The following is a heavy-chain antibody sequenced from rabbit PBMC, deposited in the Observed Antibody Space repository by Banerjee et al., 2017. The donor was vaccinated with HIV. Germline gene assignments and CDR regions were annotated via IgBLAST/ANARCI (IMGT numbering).Heavy chain of an antibody. V-gene: IGHV1S39*01. CDR1: GFDFSGYG. J-gene: IGHJ4*01. CDR3: AREDISVWGFNL. Sequence: QEQLVESGGGLVQPGGSLKLSCKASGFDFSGYGVNWVRQAPGKGLESIGFINTLGSAYYASWAKGRFTISKTSSTTVTLQMTSLTAADTATYFCAREDISVWGFNLWGQGTLVTVS. CDR2: INTLGSA. D-gene: IGHD4-1*01.